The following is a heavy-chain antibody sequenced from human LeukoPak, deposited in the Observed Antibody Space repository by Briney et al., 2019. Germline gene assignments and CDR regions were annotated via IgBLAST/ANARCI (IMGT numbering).Heavy chain of an antibody. Sequence: SETLSLTCTVSGGSISSYYWSWLRQPPGKGLEWLGYVYTSGSTNYNPSLKTRVTISVDTSKSQFSLKLSSVTAADTAVYYCARHGSAAAPKGGGCYYYYMDVWGKGTTVTVSS. CDR2: VYTSGST. J-gene: IGHJ6*03. CDR3: ARHGSAAAPKGGGCYYYYMDV. V-gene: IGHV4-4*09. CDR1: GGSISSYY. D-gene: IGHD3-10*01.